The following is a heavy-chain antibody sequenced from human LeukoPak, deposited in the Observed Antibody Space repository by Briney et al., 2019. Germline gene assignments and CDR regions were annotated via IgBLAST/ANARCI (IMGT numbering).Heavy chain of an antibody. CDR2: FYHSGST. V-gene: IGHV4-38-2*02. D-gene: IGHD3-22*01. CDR3: ARDRPLLSGWSWFDP. Sequence: SGTLSLTCAVSGYSISSGYYWGWIRQPPGKGLQWIGTFYHSGSTYHNPSLKSRVTISVDTSKNQFSLKLTSVTAADTAVYYCARDRPLLSGWSWFDPWGQGTLVTVSS. CDR1: GYSISSGYY. J-gene: IGHJ5*02.